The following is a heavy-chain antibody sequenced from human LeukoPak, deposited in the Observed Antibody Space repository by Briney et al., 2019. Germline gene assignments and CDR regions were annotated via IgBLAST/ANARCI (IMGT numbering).Heavy chain of an antibody. CDR1: GGSIRTSSYY. J-gene: IGHJ5*02. CDR2: MYYSGSI. CDR3: ARAPPGIAAAGSRFNWFDP. V-gene: IGHV4-39*01. D-gene: IGHD6-13*01. Sequence: SETLSLTCVVSGGSIRTSSYYWAWIRQPPGRGLEWIVSMYYSGSIYYNSSLKSRVTVSADTSKNQLSLKLSSVTAADTAVCYCARAPPGIAAAGSRFNWFDPWGQGTLVTVSS.